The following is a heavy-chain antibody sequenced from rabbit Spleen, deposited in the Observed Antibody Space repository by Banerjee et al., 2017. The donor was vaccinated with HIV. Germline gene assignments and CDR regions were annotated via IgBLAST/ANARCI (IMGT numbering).Heavy chain of an antibody. J-gene: IGHJ4*01. V-gene: IGHV1S45*01. CDR3: ARGSSRVWDYFNL. Sequence: QEQVLESGGGLVKPEGSLKLSCTASGFSFSNKVVMCWVRQAPGKGLEWIACINAVTGKAVYANWAKGRFTISKTSSTTVTLQMTSLTAADTATYFCARGSSRVWDYFNLWGPGTLVTVS. CDR2: INAVTGKA. CDR1: GFSFSNKVV. D-gene: IGHD1-1*01.